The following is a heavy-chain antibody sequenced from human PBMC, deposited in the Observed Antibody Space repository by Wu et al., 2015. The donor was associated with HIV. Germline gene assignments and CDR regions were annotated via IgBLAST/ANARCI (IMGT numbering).Heavy chain of an antibody. CDR1: GNTFNA. D-gene: IGHD1-1*01. CDR3: AKTNRIVTNGIDFYHYYGMDV. V-gene: IGHV1-69*15. CDR2: ITPLFGRP. Sequence: QVQLVQSGAEVKQPGSSMKISCKASGNTFNAINWVRQAPGEGLEWMGRITPLFGRPNYAQRFQGRVTITADESTSTAYMELSSLKSEDTAIYYCAKTNRIVTNGIDFYHYYGMDVWGQGTTVTVS. J-gene: IGHJ6*02.